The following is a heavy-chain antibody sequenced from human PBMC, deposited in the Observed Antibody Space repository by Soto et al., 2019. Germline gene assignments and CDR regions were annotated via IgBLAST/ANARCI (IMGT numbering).Heavy chain of an antibody. V-gene: IGHV4-34*01. CDR3: ARGRKRQPGLFDY. CDR2: INHSGST. CDR1: GGSFSGYY. Sequence: SETLSLTCAVYGGSFSGYYWSWIRQPPGKGLEWIGEINHSGSTNYNPSLKSRVTISVDTSKNQFSLKLSSVTAADTAVYYCARGRKRQPGLFDYWGQGTLVTVSS. J-gene: IGHJ4*02. D-gene: IGHD6-13*01.